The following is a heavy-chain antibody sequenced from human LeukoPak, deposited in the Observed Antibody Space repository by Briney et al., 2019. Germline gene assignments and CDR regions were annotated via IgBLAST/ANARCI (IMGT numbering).Heavy chain of an antibody. Sequence: ASVKVSCKASGYTFTGYYIHWVRQAPGQGLEWMGRINPNSGGTNYAQKFQGRVTTTRDTSISTAYMELSRLKSDDTAVYYCARNPCGGGTCYNDYWGQGTLVTVSS. V-gene: IGHV1-2*06. CDR1: GYTFTGYY. J-gene: IGHJ4*02. CDR3: ARNPCGGGTCYNDY. CDR2: INPNSGGT. D-gene: IGHD2-15*01.